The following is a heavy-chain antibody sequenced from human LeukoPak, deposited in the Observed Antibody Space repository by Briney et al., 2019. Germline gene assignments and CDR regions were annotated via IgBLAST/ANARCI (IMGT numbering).Heavy chain of an antibody. D-gene: IGHD3-10*01. Sequence: GGSLRLSCAASGFTFSSYAMSWVRQAPGKGLEWVSAISGSGSTYYADSVKGRFTISRDNSKNTLYLQMNSLRAEDTAVYYCAKDSRMYYYGSGSPGLSDWFDPWGQGTLVTVSS. CDR1: GFTFSSYA. CDR2: ISGSGST. CDR3: AKDSRMYYYGSGSPGLSDWFDP. V-gene: IGHV3-23*01. J-gene: IGHJ5*02.